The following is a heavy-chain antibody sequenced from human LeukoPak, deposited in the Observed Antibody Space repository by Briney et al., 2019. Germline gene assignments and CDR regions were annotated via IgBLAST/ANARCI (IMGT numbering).Heavy chain of an antibody. J-gene: IGHJ5*02. CDR3: AKNRVTTVYNWFDP. D-gene: IGHD4-17*01. CDR2: ISNDGSNK. CDR1: GFTFSSYG. Sequence: PGGSLRLSCAASGFTFSSYGMHWVRQAPGKGLEWVAVISNDGSNKYYADSVKGRFTISRDNSKNTLYLQMNSLRAEDTAVYYCAKNRVTTVYNWFDPWGQGTLVTVSS. V-gene: IGHV3-30*18.